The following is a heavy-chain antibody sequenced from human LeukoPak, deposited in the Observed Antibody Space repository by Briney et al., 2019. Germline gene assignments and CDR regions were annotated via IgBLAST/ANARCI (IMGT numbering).Heavy chain of an antibody. CDR1: GYSFTSYW. CDR3: ARQVYNWNDGETGAFDI. D-gene: IGHD1-1*01. J-gene: IGHJ3*02. CDR2: IDPSDSYT. V-gene: IGHV5-10-1*01. Sequence: GESLKTSCKGSGYSFTSYWISWVRQMPGKGLEWMGRIDPSDSYTNYSPSFQGHVTISADKSISTAYLQWSSLKASDTAMYYCARQVYNWNDGETGAFDIWGQGTMVTVSS.